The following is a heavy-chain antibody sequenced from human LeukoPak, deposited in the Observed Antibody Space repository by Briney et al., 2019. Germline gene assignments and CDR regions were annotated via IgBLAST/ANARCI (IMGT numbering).Heavy chain of an antibody. D-gene: IGHD2-15*01. CDR1: GGTFSSYA. Sequence: SVKVSCKASGGTFSSYAISWVRQAPGQGLEWMGGIIPIFGTANYAQKFQGRVTITADESTSTAYMELSSLRSEDTAVYYCARDEMVVAANGRNYYYGMDVWGQGTTVTVSS. CDR3: ARDEMVVAANGRNYYYGMDV. J-gene: IGHJ6*02. V-gene: IGHV1-69*13. CDR2: IIPIFGTA.